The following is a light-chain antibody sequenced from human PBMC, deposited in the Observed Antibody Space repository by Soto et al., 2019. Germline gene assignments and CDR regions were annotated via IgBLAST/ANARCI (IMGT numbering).Light chain of an antibody. Sequence: EIVLTQSPATLSVSPGDRVTLSCRASQSVDINLAWYQQKPGQAPRLLMSGASTRATGIPDRFSGSGSGTDFTLTISRLEPEDFAVYYCQQYGTSAITFGQGTRLEIK. CDR2: GAS. CDR3: QQYGTSAIT. V-gene: IGKV3-20*01. J-gene: IGKJ5*01. CDR1: QSVDIN.